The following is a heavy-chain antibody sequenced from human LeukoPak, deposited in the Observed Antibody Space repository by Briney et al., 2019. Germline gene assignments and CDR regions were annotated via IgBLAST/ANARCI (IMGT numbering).Heavy chain of an antibody. CDR1: GGSISSSSYS. CDR2: IYYSGST. J-gene: IGHJ4*02. Sequence: PSETLSLTCTVSGGSISSSSYSWGWIRQPPGKGLEWIGSIYYSGSTYYNPSLKSRVTISVDTSKNQFSLKLSSVTAADTAVYYCASQDIVVVPAAIPSMAWGQGTLVTVSS. V-gene: IGHV4-39*01. CDR3: ASQDIVVVPAAIPSMA. D-gene: IGHD2-2*01.